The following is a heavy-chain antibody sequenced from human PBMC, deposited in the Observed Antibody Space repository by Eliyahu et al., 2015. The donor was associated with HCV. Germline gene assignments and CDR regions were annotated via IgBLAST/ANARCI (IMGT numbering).Heavy chain of an antibody. D-gene: IGHD6-19*01. V-gene: IGHV4-34*01. CDR3: VRGLNGWNGFDP. CDR1: GGSFSDSF. CDR2: INRSGAT. Sequence: QVQLQQWGAGLLKPSETLSLXCAVXGGSFSDSFWTWIRQPPGKGLEWIGEINRSGATKYKPSLKSRLTISLDTSRNHFSLRVNSVTAADTAVYYCVRGLNGWNGFDPWGQGTLVTVSS. J-gene: IGHJ5*02.